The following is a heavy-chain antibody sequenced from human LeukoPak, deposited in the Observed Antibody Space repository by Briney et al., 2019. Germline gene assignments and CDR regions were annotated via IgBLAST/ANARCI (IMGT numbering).Heavy chain of an antibody. CDR1: GFTFSSYS. V-gene: IGHV3-21*01. CDR3: AREGTTARADASHDY. CDR2: IGTTSNSM. J-gene: IGHJ4*02. Sequence: GGSLRLSCAASGFTFSSYSMNWVRQAPGKGLEWVSSIGTTSNSMYYADSLKGRFTISRDNAESSLYLQMNSLRVEDTAVYFCAREGTTARADASHDYWGQGNLVTVSS. D-gene: IGHD4-11*01.